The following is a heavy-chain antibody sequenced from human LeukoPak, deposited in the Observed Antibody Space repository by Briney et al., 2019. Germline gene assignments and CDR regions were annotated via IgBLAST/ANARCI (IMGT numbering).Heavy chain of an antibody. V-gene: IGHV6-1*01. J-gene: IGHJ6*03. CDR3: ARETLYSSGAYYYYYYMDV. CDR1: GDSVSSNSAA. CDR2: TYYRSKWYN. D-gene: IGHD6-19*01. Sequence: SQTLSLTCAISGDSVSSNSAAWNWIRQSPSRGLEWLGRTYYRSKWYNDYAVSVKSRMTINPDTSKNQFSLQLNSVTPEDTAVYYCARETLYSSGAYYYYYYMDVWGKGTTVTVSS.